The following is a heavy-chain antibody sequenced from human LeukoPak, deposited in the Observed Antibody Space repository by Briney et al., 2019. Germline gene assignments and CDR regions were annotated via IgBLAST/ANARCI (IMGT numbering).Heavy chain of an antibody. D-gene: IGHD5-24*01. V-gene: IGHV3-48*04. CDR1: GFTFSSYS. Sequence: GGSLRLSCAASGFTFSSYSMNWVRQAPGKGLEWVSYISSGSSTINYADSVKGRFTISRDNAKNSLYLLMNSLRAEDTAVYYCARQMTRSFDCWGQGTLVTVSS. CDR3: ARQMTRSFDC. CDR2: ISSGSSTI. J-gene: IGHJ4*02.